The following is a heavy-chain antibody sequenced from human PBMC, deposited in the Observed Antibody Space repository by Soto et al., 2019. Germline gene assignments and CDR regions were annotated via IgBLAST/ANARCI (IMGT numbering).Heavy chain of an antibody. CDR3: ARHARYYDILTGYSTLSWFDP. D-gene: IGHD3-9*01. V-gene: IGHV4-39*01. CDR2: IYYSGST. Sequence: PSETMSLTCTVFGGSISSSSYYWGWIRQPPGKGLEWIGSIYYSGSTNYNPSLKSRVTISVDTSKNQFSLKLSSVTAADTAVYYCARHARYYDILTGYSTLSWFDPWGQGTLVTVSS. CDR1: GGSISSSSYY. J-gene: IGHJ5*02.